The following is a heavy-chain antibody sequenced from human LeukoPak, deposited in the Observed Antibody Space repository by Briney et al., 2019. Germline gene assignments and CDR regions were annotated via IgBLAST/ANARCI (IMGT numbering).Heavy chain of an antibody. J-gene: IGHJ4*02. CDR2: ISGSGGST. Sequence: GGSLRLSCAASGFTFSSYAMTWVRQAPGKGLEWVSGISGSGGSTYYADSVKGRFTISRDNSKNTLYLQMNGLRAEDTAVYYCAKQMNIVAVPALPDYWDQGTLVTVSS. CDR1: GFTFSSYA. V-gene: IGHV3-23*01. CDR3: AKQMNIVAVPALPDY. D-gene: IGHD2-2*01.